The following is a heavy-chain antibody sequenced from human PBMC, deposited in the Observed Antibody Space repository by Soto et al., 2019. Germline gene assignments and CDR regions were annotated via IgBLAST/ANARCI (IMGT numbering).Heavy chain of an antibody. V-gene: IGHV1-18*01. CDR2: ISAYNGNT. CDR1: GYTFTSYG. Sequence: QVQLVQSGAEVKKPGASVKVSCKASGYTFTSYGISWVRQAPGQGLEWMGWISAYNGNTNYAQKLQGRVTMTTDTATSTAYVELRSLGSDDTAVYYCARDGGGYDFWSGSQHWFDPWGQGTLVTVSS. J-gene: IGHJ5*02. D-gene: IGHD3-3*01. CDR3: ARDGGGYDFWSGSQHWFDP.